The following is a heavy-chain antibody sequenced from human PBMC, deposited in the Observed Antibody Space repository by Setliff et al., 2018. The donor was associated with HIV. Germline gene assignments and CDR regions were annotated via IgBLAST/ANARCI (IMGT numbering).Heavy chain of an antibody. CDR1: GGSISSHY. D-gene: IGHD2-15*01. CDR3: TRGLGVRRLPLGF. V-gene: IGHV4-59*11. CDR2: TYYSGST. Sequence: SETLSLTCTVTGGSISSHYWSWIRQPPVKGLEWIGYTYYSGSTNYNPSLKSRVTISVDTSKNQFSLKLSSVTAADTAVYYCTRGLGVRRLPLGFWGQGILVTVSS. J-gene: IGHJ4*02.